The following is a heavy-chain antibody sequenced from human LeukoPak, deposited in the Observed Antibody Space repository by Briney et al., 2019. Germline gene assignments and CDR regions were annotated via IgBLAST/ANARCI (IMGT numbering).Heavy chain of an antibody. Sequence: GGSLRLSCAASGFTFSDYWMHWVRQAPGKGLEWVARIYSDVRRIKYADSVKGRFTISRDNANNTLYLQMNTLRVEDTAVYYCATSPVMSRDGGQGTLVTVSS. J-gene: IGHJ4*02. CDR2: IYSDVRRI. CDR1: GFTFSDYW. V-gene: IGHV3-74*03. D-gene: IGHD2-21*01. CDR3: ATSPVMSRD.